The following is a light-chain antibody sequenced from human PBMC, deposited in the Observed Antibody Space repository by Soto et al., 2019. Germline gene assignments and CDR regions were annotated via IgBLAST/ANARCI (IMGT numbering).Light chain of an antibody. J-gene: IGKJ3*01. CDR3: QQYGSRFT. Sequence: EIVLTQSPGTLSLSPGERATLSCRASQSVSSSYLAWYQQKPGQAPRLLIYGASSRATGIPDRFSGSGSGTDFTLTISRLEPEDVAVYYSQQYGSRFTFGPGTKVDIK. V-gene: IGKV3-20*01. CDR2: GAS. CDR1: QSVSSSY.